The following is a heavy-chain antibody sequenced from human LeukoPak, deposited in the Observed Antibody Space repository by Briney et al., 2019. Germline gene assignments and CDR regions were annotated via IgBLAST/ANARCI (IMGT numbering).Heavy chain of an antibody. V-gene: IGHV4-4*07. J-gene: IGHJ4*02. CDR1: GGSISSYY. Sequence: SETLSLTCTVSGGSISSYYWSWIRQPAGKGLEWIGRIYTSGSTNYNPSLKSRVTMSVDTSKNQFSLKLSSVTAADTAVYYCARVGYFGSGNYYNDRGAFDYWGQGTLVTVSS. CDR3: ARVGYFGSGNYYNDRGAFDY. CDR2: IYTSGST. D-gene: IGHD3-10*01.